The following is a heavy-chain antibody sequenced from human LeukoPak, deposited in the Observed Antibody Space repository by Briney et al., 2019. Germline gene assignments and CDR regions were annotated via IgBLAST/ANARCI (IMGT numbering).Heavy chain of an antibody. CDR1: GFTFSTYA. CDR2: ISGSGGTT. J-gene: IGHJ4*02. CDR3: AKAGDYSYFDY. D-gene: IGHD4-11*01. V-gene: IGHV3-23*01. Sequence: GGSLRLSCAASGFTFSTYAMSWVRQAPGKGLEWVSTISGSGGTTYYADSVKGRFTISRDNSKNTLYLQMNSLRAEDTAVYYCAKAGDYSYFDYWGQGTLVTVSS.